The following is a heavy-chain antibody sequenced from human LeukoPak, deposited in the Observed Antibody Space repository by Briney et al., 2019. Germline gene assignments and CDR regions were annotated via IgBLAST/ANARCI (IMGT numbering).Heavy chain of an antibody. J-gene: IGHJ4*02. CDR1: GGSISSGSYY. CDR3: ARDGLYSSSSLCYFDY. CDR2: IYTSVST. D-gene: IGHD6-6*01. V-gene: IGHV4-61*02. Sequence: SETLSLTCTVSGGSISSGSYYWSWIRQPAGKGLEWIGRIYTSVSTNYNPSLKSRVTISVDTSKNQFSLKLSSVPAADTAVYYCARDGLYSSSSLCYFDYWGQGTLVTVSS.